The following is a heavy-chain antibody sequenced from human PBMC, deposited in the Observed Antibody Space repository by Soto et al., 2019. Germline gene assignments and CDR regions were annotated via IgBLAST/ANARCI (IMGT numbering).Heavy chain of an antibody. CDR1: GFTVSTYH. Sequence: EVQLVESGGGLVQPGGSLRLSFAASGFTVSTYHMSWVRQAPGKGLEWVSVIYSAGSADFADSVKVRFTISRDNSKNTLYLQMSSLRAEVTAVYYCARVHCSSYHYFDYWGQGTVVTVSS. J-gene: IGHJ4*02. V-gene: IGHV3-66*01. CDR3: ARVHCSSYHYFDY. D-gene: IGHD6-13*01. CDR2: IYSAGSA.